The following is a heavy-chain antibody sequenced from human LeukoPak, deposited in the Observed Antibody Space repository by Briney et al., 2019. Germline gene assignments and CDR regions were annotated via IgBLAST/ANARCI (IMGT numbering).Heavy chain of an antibody. CDR2: IIPILGIA. CDR3: ARVGLYGDYFDY. V-gene: IGHV1-69*04. J-gene: IGHJ4*02. Sequence: ASVKASCKASGGTFSSYAISWVRQAPGQGLEWMGRIIPILGIANYAQKFQGRVTITADKSTSTAYMELSSLRSEDTAVYYCARVGLYGDYFDYWGQGTLVTVSS. CDR1: GGTFSSYA. D-gene: IGHD4-17*01.